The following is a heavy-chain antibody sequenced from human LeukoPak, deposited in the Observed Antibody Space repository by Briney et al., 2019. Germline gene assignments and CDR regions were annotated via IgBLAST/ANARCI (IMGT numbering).Heavy chain of an antibody. CDR1: GGSISSSSYY. D-gene: IGHD3-10*01. CDR2: IYYSGST. J-gene: IGHJ5*02. CDR3: ARVPFYGSGSYYGITRWGNWFDP. V-gene: IGHV4-39*07. Sequence: KPSGTLSLTCTVSGGSISSSSYYWGWIRQPPGKGLEWIGSIYYSGSTYYNPSLKSRVTISVDTSKNQFSLKLSSVTAADTAVYYCARVPFYGSGSYYGITRWGNWFDPWGQGTLVTVSS.